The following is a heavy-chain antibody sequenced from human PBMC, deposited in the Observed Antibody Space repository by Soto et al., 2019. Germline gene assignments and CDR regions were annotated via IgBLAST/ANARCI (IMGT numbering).Heavy chain of an antibody. CDR1: GGTFDTYA. V-gene: IGHV1-69*06. Sequence: SVKVSCKASGGTFDTYAISWARQAPGQGLEWMGGVIPMFLKPNYAQKFKGRVTITAVKSTNTVYMEMISLMSEDTAVYYCVRGGGEMANPPPYLYWGQGTQVTVSS. CDR3: VRGGGEMANPPPYLY. J-gene: IGHJ4*02. D-gene: IGHD3-16*01. CDR2: VIPMFLKP.